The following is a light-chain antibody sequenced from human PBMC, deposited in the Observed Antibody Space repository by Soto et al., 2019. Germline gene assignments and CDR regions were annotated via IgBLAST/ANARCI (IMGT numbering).Light chain of an antibody. Sequence: DIVLTQSPATLSLSPGERATLSCRASQSVSNFLAWYQQKPGQAPRLLIYDASNRATGIPARFSGSGFGTDFTLTISRLEPEDFAVYYCQQYGSSGTFGQGTKVDIK. CDR1: QSVSNF. J-gene: IGKJ1*01. CDR2: DAS. CDR3: QQYGSSGT. V-gene: IGKV3-11*01.